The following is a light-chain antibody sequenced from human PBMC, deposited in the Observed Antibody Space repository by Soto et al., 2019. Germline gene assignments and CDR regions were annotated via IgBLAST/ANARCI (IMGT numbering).Light chain of an antibody. V-gene: IGKV3-11*01. CDR1: QSISSN. J-gene: IGKJ4*01. Sequence: ALTQSPGTLSSSPGERATLSCRASQSISSNLAWYQQKPGQAPRLLIYDASNRATGIPARFSGSGSGTDFTLTISSLEPEDFAVYYCQQRSNWPELTFGGGTKVDIK. CDR3: QQRSNWPELT. CDR2: DAS.